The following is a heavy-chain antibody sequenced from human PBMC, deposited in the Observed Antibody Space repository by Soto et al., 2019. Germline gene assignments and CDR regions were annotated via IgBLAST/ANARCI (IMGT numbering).Heavy chain of an antibody. CDR2: ISHTGST. J-gene: IGHJ5*02. D-gene: IGHD3-16*01. CDR3: ARAVAPYLGTWFDP. CDR1: GGSISSGNSYS. V-gene: IGHV4-30-2*01. Sequence: QLQLQESGSGLVKPSQTLSLTCAVSGGSISSGNSYSWSWIRQPPGKGLEWIGSISHTGSTSYNPSLKGRVTMSVDKAKNQFSLKLSSVTAADMAVYYWARAVAPYLGTWFDPWGQGTLVIVSS.